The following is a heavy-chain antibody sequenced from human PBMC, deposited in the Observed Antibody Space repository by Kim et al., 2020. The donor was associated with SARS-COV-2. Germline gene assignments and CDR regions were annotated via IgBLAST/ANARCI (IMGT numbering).Heavy chain of an antibody. D-gene: IGHD2-2*01. J-gene: IGHJ4*02. CDR3: ARAHRASKNYFDY. Sequence: YAQKCQGRVTMTRDTSTSTVYMELGSLRSEDTAVYYCARAHRASKNYFDYWGQGTLVTVSS. V-gene: IGHV1-46*01.